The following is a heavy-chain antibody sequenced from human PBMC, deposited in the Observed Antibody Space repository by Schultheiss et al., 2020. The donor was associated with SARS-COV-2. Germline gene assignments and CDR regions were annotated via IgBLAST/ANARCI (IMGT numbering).Heavy chain of an antibody. CDR2: ISGRGDSI. J-gene: IGHJ4*02. CDR3: AKGDIVATKGLCDY. D-gene: IGHD5-12*01. V-gene: IGHV3-48*02. CDR1: GFTFSTYT. Sequence: GGSLRLSCAASGFTFSTYTMNWVRQAPGKGLEWVSSISGRGDSIYYADSVKGRFTISRDNAKNSLYLQMNSLRDEDTAVYYCAKGDIVATKGLCDYWGQGTLVTVSS.